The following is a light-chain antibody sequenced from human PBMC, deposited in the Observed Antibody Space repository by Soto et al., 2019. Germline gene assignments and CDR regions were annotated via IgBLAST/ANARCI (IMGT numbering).Light chain of an antibody. CDR2: LGS. Sequence: EIVMTQSPLSLPVTPGEPASISCRSSQSLLHSNGYSSLDWYLQKPGQSPQLLIYLGSNRASGVPDRFSGSGSGTDFTLKISRVEAEDVGVYYCMQALQTPRTFGQGTKVEIK. CDR3: MQALQTPRT. J-gene: IGKJ1*01. V-gene: IGKV2-28*01. CDR1: QSLLHSNGYSS.